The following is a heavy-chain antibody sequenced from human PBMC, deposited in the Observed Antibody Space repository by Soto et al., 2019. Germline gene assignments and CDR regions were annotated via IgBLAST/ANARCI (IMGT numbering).Heavy chain of an antibody. CDR1: GYSFTNYY. Sequence: QEQLVQSGAEVKMPGASVKVSCKTSGYSFTNYYIHWVRQAPGQGLEWMGWINPNSQGTKYARKFQCRVTVTRDTSISTAHMELFRLRSDDTAIYYCARGSGGSSWRLNWFDPWGQGTLVTVSS. CDR2: INPNSQGT. D-gene: IGHD6-13*01. V-gene: IGHV1-2*02. CDR3: ARGSGGSSWRLNWFDP. J-gene: IGHJ5*02.